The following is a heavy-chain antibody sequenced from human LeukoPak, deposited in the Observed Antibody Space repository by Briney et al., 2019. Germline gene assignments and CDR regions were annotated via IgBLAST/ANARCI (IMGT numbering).Heavy chain of an antibody. CDR1: GDSIIGYY. D-gene: IGHD1-1*01. CDR2: IHYSGST. CDR3: ARGERLGPDF. V-gene: IGHV4-59*01. Sequence: SETLSLTCTVSGDSIIGYYWSWIRQPPGKGLEWIWYIHYSGSTNYNPSLQSRVTISVDTSRSHFSLKLSSATAADTAVYYCARGERLGPDFWGQGTLVTVSS. J-gene: IGHJ4*02.